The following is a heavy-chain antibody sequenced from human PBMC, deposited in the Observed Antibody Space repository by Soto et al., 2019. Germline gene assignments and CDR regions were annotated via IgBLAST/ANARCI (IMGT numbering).Heavy chain of an antibody. D-gene: IGHD3-3*01. CDR1: GDSVSSNSVA. V-gene: IGHV6-1*01. J-gene: IGHJ4*02. CDR3: IRVEKRVRDFDH. CDR2: TYYRSKWYN. Sequence: SQTLSLTCAISGDSVSSNSVAWNWIRQSPSRGLEWLGRTYYRSKWYNDYAVSVKSRITINPDTSKNQFSLQLNSVTPEDTAVYCSIRVEKRVRDFDHWGQGTLVTVSS.